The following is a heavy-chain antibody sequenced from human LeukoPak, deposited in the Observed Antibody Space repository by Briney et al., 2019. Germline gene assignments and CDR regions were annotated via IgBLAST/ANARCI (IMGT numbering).Heavy chain of an antibody. CDR1: GGSISRYY. V-gene: IGHV4-59*01. J-gene: IGHJ4*02. Sequence: PSETLSLTCAVSGGSISRYYWNWIRQSPGERLEWIGWIHYSGRTAYNPSLESRVTMSVDTSKNHISLKMTSVTAADTATYYCARWGYFDSSSYFIVEYWGQGVLVTVSS. CDR3: ARWGYFDSSSYFIVEY. CDR2: IHYSGRT. D-gene: IGHD3-22*01.